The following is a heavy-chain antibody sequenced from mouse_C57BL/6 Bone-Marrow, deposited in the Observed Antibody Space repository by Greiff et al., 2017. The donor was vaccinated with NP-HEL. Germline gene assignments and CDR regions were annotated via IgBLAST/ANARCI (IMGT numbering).Heavy chain of an antibody. Sequence: VKLMESGAELARPGASVKLSCKASGYTFTSYGISWVKQRTGQGLEWIGEIYPRSGNTYYNEKFKGKATLTADKSSSTAYMELRSLTSEDSAVYFCARAIYYDYHYAMDYWGQGTSVTVSS. J-gene: IGHJ4*01. D-gene: IGHD2-4*01. CDR1: GYTFTSYG. CDR3: ARAIYYDYHYAMDY. CDR2: IYPRSGNT. V-gene: IGHV1-81*01.